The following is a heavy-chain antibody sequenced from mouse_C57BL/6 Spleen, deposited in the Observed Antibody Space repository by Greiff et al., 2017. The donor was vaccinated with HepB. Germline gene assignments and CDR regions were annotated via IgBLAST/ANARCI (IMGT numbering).Heavy chain of an antibody. Sequence: QVQLQQPGAELVKPGASVKLSCKASGYTFTSYWMQWVKQRPGQGLEWIGEIDPSDSYTNYNQKFKGKATLTVDTSSSTAYMQLSSLTSEDSAVYYCARWSNYAMDYWGQGTSVTVSS. CDR2: IDPSDSYT. J-gene: IGHJ4*01. V-gene: IGHV1-50*01. D-gene: IGHD5-1*01. CDR1: GYTFTSYW. CDR3: ARWSNYAMDY.